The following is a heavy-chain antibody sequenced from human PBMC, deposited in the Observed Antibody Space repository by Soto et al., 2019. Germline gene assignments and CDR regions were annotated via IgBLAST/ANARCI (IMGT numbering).Heavy chain of an antibody. V-gene: IGHV3-21*01. J-gene: IGHJ4*02. CDR3: AKVGPVWGAADF. Sequence: EVHLGESGGGLVKPGGSLRLSCAASGFSFSSYSINWVRQTPGKGLEWVSCISSSGSDIYYEDSAKGRFTVSRDNTKNSAFLQMNSLRAEDTAVYYCAKVGPVWGAADFWGQGTPVTVSS. CDR1: GFSFSSYS. D-gene: IGHD3-16*01. CDR2: ISSSGSDI.